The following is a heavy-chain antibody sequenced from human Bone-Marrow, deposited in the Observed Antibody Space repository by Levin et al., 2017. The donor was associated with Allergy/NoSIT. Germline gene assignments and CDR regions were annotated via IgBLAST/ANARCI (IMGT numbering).Heavy chain of an antibody. D-gene: IGHD2-15*01. V-gene: IGHV3-30*04. CDR1: GFTFSNFA. CDR3: ARAQDGNCRGGGCTVNYYHDMDV. CDR2: TSFDGSHK. Sequence: HPGGSLRLSCAASGFTFSNFAMHWVRQAPGKGLEWVAVTSFDGSHKYYADSVKGRFTLSRDNSKNTLYLQMNSLRPEDTAVYYCARAQDGNCRGGGCTVNYYHDMDVWGQGTTVTVSS. J-gene: IGHJ6*02.